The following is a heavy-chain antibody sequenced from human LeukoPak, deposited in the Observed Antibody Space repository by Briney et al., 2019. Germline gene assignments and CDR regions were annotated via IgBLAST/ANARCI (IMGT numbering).Heavy chain of an antibody. V-gene: IGHV4-39*01. J-gene: IGHJ4*02. CDR3: ARRSRCSGGSCYGGGSYFDY. CDR2: IYYSGST. CDR1: GGSISSSSYY. D-gene: IGHD2-15*01. Sequence: SETLSLTRTVSGGSISSSSYYWGWIRQPPGKGLEWIGSIYYSGSTYYNPSLKGRVTISVDTSKNQFSLKLSSVTAADTAVYYCARRSRCSGGSCYGGGSYFDYWGQGTLVTVSS.